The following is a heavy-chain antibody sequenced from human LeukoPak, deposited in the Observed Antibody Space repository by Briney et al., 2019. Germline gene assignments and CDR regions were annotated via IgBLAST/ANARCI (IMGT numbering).Heavy chain of an antibody. CDR2: IYYSGST. Sequence: SETLSLTCTVSGGSISSSSYYWGWIRQPPGKGLEWIGSIYYSGSTYYNPSLKSRVTISVDTSKNQFSLKLSSVTAADTAVYYCARGNYYDSKLGNFDYWGQGTLVTVSS. CDR3: ARGNYYDSKLGNFDY. CDR1: GGSISSSSYY. J-gene: IGHJ4*02. D-gene: IGHD3-22*01. V-gene: IGHV4-39*07.